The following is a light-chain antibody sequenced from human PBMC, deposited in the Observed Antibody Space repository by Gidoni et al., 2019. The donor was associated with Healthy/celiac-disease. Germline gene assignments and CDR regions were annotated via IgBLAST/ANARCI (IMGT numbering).Light chain of an antibody. CDR1: QSISSY. CDR3: QQSYSTPPLP. Sequence: DIQRTQSPASLSASVGDRVTITCRASQSISSYLNWYQQKQGKAPKLLIYAASSLHSGVPSRFSGSVSGTDFTLTICRLPPVDFATYYCQQSYSTPPLPFGGGTKVEIK. V-gene: IGKV1-39*01. CDR2: AAS. J-gene: IGKJ4*01.